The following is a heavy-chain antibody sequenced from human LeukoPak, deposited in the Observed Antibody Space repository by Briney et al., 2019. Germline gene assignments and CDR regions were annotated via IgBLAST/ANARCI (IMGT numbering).Heavy chain of an antibody. CDR1: GFTFSSYW. Sequence: GGPLRLSCAASGFTFSSYWMHWVRQVPGKGLVGVTRINSDGGRTSYADSVKGRFTISRDNAKNTLYVQMNSLRAADTAVYSSSTGSGYDFDIWGRGTMVTVSS. CDR3: STGSGYDFDI. V-gene: IGHV3-74*01. J-gene: IGHJ3*02. CDR2: INSDGGRT. D-gene: IGHD3-10*01.